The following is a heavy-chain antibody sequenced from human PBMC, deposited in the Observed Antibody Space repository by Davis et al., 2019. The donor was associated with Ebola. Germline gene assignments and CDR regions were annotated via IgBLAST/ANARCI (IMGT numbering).Heavy chain of an antibody. CDR3: AVAVLYNFDY. J-gene: IGHJ4*02. CDR1: GFTVSSNY. CDR2: IYSGGST. Sequence: GESLKISCAASGFTVSSNYMSWVRQAPGKGLEWVSVIYSGGSTYYADSVKGRFTISRDNSKNTLYLQMNSLRAEDTAVYYCAVAVLYNFDYWGQGTLVTVSS. D-gene: IGHD6-19*01. V-gene: IGHV3-66*01.